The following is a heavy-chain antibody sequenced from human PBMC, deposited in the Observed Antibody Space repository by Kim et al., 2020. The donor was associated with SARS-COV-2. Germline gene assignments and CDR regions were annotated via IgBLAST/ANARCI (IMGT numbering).Heavy chain of an antibody. CDR3: ATPLRSRSSWYRPYYA. Sequence: SETLSLTCNVSGDSISSSSYYWGWYRQPPGKGLEWIATIYYTGSTYYNPSLKSRVTISVDASKNLFSLQLNSVTAADTAVYYCATPLRSRSSWYRPYYA. J-gene: IGHJ6*01. CDR2: IYYTGST. D-gene: IGHD6-13*01. CDR1: GDSISSSSYY. V-gene: IGHV4-39*02.